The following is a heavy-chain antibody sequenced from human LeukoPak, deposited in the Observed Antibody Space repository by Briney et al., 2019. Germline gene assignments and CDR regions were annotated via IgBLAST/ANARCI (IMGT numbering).Heavy chain of an antibody. V-gene: IGHV4-59*01. CDR2: IYYSGNT. D-gene: IGHD2-2*01. J-gene: IGHJ3*02. CDR3: ARVYCSSTSCLQGDDAFDI. Sequence: SETLSLTCTVSGGSISNYYWSWIRQPPGKGLEWIGYIYYSGNTNYNPSLKSRGTISVDTSKNQFSLKLSSVTAADTAIYYCARVYCSSTSCLQGDDAFDIWGQGTVVTVSS. CDR1: GGSISNYY.